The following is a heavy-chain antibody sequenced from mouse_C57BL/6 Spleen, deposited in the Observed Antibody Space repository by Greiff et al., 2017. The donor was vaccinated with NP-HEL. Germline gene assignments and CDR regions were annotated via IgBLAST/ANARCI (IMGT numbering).Heavy chain of an antibody. V-gene: IGHV1-64*01. CDR2: IHPNSGST. D-gene: IGHD2-5*01. CDR3: ARRGSNSYAMDY. CDR1: GYTFTSYW. J-gene: IGHJ4*01. Sequence: QVQLQQPGAELVKPGASVKLSCKASGYTFTSYWMHWVKQRPGQGLEWIGMIHPNSGSTNYNEKFKSKATLTVDKSSSTAYMQLSSLTSDDSSVYYCARRGSNSYAMDYWGQGTSVTVSS.